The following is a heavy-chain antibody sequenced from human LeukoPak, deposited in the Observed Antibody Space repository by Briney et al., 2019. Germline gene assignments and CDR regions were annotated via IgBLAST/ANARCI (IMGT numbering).Heavy chain of an antibody. D-gene: IGHD6-19*01. V-gene: IGHV4-34*01. CDR3: ARHDTGIAVAVSDAFDI. CDR1: GGSFSGSY. J-gene: IGHJ3*02. Sequence: SETLSLTCAVYGGSFSGSYWSWIRQPPGKGLEWIEEINHSGSPNYNPSLKSRVTISLDTSKNQFSLKLSSVTAADTAVYYCARHDTGIAVAVSDAFDIWGQGTMVTVSS. CDR2: INHSGSP.